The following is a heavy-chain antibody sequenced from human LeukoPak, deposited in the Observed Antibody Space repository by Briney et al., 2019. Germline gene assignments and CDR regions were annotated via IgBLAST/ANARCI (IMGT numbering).Heavy chain of an antibody. J-gene: IGHJ5*01. CDR1: GFTFTNCA. Sequence: GESLRLSCAASGFTFTNCAMTWVRQAPGKGLEWVSSISGSGASTYYADSVKGRFTISRDNSKNTVYLQMNSLSVEDTAVYYCAKDQSRVGASDPFDSWGQGTLVTVSS. CDR3: AKDQSRVGASDPFDS. V-gene: IGHV3-23*01. CDR2: ISGSGAST. D-gene: IGHD1-26*01.